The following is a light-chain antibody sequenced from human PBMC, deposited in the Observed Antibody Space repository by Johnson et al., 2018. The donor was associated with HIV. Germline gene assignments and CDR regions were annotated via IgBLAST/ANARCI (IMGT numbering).Light chain of an antibody. CDR2: KNN. CDR3: GTWDSSLTVYV. Sequence: QSVLTQPPSASGTPGQRVTISCSGSNSNIGSNTVSWYRQLPGTAPKLLIYKNNERPSGVPDRFSGYKSGTSATLGITGLQTGDEADYYCGTWDSSLTVYVFGTGSKVTVL. CDR1: NSNIGSNT. V-gene: IGLV1-44*01. J-gene: IGLJ1*01.